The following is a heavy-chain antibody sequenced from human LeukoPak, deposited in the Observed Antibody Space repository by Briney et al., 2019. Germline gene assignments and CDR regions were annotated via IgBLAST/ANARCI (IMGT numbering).Heavy chain of an antibody. CDR1: GGSISSSSYY. J-gene: IGHJ6*03. CDR2: IYYSGST. D-gene: IGHD5-18*01. Sequence: SSETLSLTCTVSGGSISSSSYYWGWIRQPPGKGLEWIGSIYYSGSTYYNPSLKSRVAISVDTSKNQFSLKLSSVTAADTAVYYCARAETEDTAMVDYYYYYMDVWGKGTTVTISS. V-gene: IGHV4-39*07. CDR3: ARAETEDTAMVDYYYYYMDV.